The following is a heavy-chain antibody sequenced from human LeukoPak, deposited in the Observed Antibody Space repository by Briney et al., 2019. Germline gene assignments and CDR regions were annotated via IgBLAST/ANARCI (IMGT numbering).Heavy chain of an antibody. CDR1: GGSFSGYY. D-gene: IGHD3-3*01. CDR2: INHSGST. J-gene: IGHJ4*02. V-gene: IGHV4-34*01. CDR3: AREFGVGLVDN. Sequence: SETLSLTCAVYGGSFSGYYWSWIRQPPGKGLEWIGEINHSGSTNYNPSLKSRVTISVDTSKNQFSLKLSSVIAADTAVYYCAREFGVGLVDNWGQGTLVTVSS.